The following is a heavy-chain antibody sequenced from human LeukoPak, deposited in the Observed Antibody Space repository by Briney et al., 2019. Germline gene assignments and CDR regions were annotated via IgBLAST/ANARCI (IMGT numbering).Heavy chain of an antibody. CDR2: IYTSGST. CDR3: ARERSDAFDI. J-gene: IGHJ3*02. V-gene: IGHV4-61*02. CDR1: GGSISSGSYY. D-gene: IGHD4-17*01. Sequence: SETLSLTCTVSGGSISSGSYYWSWIRQPAGKGLEWIGRIYTSGSTNYSPSLKSRVTISVDTSKNQFSLKLSSVTAADTAVYYCARERSDAFDIWGQGTMVTVSS.